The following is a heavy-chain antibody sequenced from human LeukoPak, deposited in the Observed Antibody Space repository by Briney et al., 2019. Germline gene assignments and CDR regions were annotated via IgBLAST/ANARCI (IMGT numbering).Heavy chain of an antibody. D-gene: IGHD5-18*01. CDR2: ITSSGGNT. J-gene: IGHJ4*02. CDR1: GFTFSSYA. V-gene: IGHV3-23*01. CDR3: AKGNGYSYGRYYFDY. Sequence: GGSLRLSCAASGFTFSSYAMGWVRQAPGKGLEWVSAITSSGGNTYYADYVKGRFTISRDNSKNTLYLQVNSLRAEDTAVYYCAKGNGYSYGRYYFDYWGQGTLVTVSS.